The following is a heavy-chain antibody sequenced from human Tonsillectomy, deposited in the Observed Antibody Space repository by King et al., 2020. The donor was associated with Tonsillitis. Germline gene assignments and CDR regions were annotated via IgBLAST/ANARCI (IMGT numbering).Heavy chain of an antibody. CDR2: ISYDGSNK. Sequence: VQLVESGGGVVQPGRSLRLSCAASGFTFSSYGMHWVRQAPGKGLEWVAVISYDGSNKYYADSVKGRFTISRDNSKNTLYLQMNSLRAEDTAVYYCAKSSTRYFATSNFDYWGQGTLVTVSS. J-gene: IGHJ4*02. CDR3: AKSSTRYFATSNFDY. D-gene: IGHD3-9*01. V-gene: IGHV3-30*18. CDR1: GFTFSSYG.